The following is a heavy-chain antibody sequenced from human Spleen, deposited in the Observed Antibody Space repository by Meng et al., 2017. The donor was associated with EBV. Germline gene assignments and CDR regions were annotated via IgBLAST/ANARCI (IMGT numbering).Heavy chain of an antibody. CDR2: IHHSGGT. D-gene: IGHD2-15*01. Sequence: QVQLRESGPGLVRPSGTLSPTCAVSRGFITSGDWWSWVRQSPGKGLEWIGEIHHSGGTSYNPSLKSRVTISLDMSKDQFSLRLSSVTAADTAVYYCARAGYHRPASEYWGQGTLVTVSS. CDR3: ARAGYHRPASEY. J-gene: IGHJ4*02. CDR1: RGFITSGDW. V-gene: IGHV4-4*02.